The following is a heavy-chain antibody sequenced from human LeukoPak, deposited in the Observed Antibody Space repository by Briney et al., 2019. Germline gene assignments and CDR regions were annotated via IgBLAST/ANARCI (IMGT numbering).Heavy chain of an antibody. CDR1: GYTFTSYG. CDR2: ISAYNGNT. CDR3: ARVNTAAGRLHFYYYYYMDV. Sequence: ASVKVSCKASGYTFTSYGISWVRQAPGQGLEWMGWISAYNGNTNYAQKLQGRVTMTTDTSTSTAYMELSSLRSEDTAVYYCARVNTAAGRLHFYYYYYMDVWGKGTTVTISS. V-gene: IGHV1-18*01. J-gene: IGHJ6*03. D-gene: IGHD6-13*01.